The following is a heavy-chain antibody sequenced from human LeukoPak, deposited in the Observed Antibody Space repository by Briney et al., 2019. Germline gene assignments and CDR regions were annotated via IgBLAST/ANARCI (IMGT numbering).Heavy chain of an antibody. J-gene: IGHJ5*02. CDR2: ISSNGGST. V-gene: IGHV3-64*01. CDR1: GFTLSSYA. Sequence: GGSLRLSCAASGFTLSSYAMHWVRQAPGKGLEYVSAISSNGGSTYYANSVKGRFTISRDNSKNTLYLQMGSLRAEDMAVYYCARARVAAHLQVSFDPWGQGTLVTVSS. CDR3: ARARVAAHLQVSFDP. D-gene: IGHD6-6*01.